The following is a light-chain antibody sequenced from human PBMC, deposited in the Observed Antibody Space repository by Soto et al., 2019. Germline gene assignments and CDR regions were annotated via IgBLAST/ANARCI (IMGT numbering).Light chain of an antibody. CDR1: QSIYSS. J-gene: IGKJ1*01. CDR2: TAS. CDR3: QQSYSAPLT. V-gene: IGKV1-39*01. Sequence: DIQMTQSPSSLSASVGDRVTITCRASQSIYSSLNWYQQRPGKAPNLVISTASTLQSGVPSRFSGSGSGTDFSLTISSLQPEDFATYYCQQSYSAPLTSGQGTEVEVK.